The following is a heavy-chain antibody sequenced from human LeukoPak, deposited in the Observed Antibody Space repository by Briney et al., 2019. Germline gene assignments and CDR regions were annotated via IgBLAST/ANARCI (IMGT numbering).Heavy chain of an antibody. Sequence: SGGSLRLSCAASGFTVSSNYMSWVRQAPGKGLEWVSVIYSGGSTYYADSVKGRFTISRDNSKNTLYLQMNSLRAEDTAVYYCARVYCSSTSCPLDYWGQGTLVTVSS. J-gene: IGHJ4*02. CDR3: ARVYCSSTSCPLDY. D-gene: IGHD2-2*01. CDR1: GFTVSSNY. CDR2: IYSGGST. V-gene: IGHV3-53*01.